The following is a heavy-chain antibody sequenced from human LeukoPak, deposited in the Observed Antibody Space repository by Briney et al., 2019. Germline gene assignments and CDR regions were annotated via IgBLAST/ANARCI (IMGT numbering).Heavy chain of an antibody. CDR1: GFTFSSYW. D-gene: IGHD5-24*01. CDR3: ARDGFYKYYYYYGMDV. CDR2: IKQDGSEK. Sequence: GGSLRLSCAASGFTFSSYWMSWVRQAPGKGLEWVANIKQDGSEKYYVDSAKGRFTISRDNAKNSLYLQMNSLRAEDTAVYYCARDGFYKYYYYYGMDVWGQGTTVTVSS. J-gene: IGHJ6*02. V-gene: IGHV3-7*01.